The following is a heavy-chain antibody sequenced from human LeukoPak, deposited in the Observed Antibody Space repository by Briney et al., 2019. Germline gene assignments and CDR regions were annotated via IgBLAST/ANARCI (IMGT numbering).Heavy chain of an antibody. V-gene: IGHV3-74*01. J-gene: IGHJ4*02. CDR2: INSDGSST. CDR3: ARDPQNGYNDYFDY. D-gene: IGHD5-24*01. Sequence: GGSLRLSCAASGFTFSSYWLHWVRQAPGKGLVWVSRINSDGSSTSYADSVKGRFTISKDNAKNTLYLQMNSLRAEDTAVYYCARDPQNGYNDYFDYWGQGTLVTVSS. CDR1: GFTFSSYW.